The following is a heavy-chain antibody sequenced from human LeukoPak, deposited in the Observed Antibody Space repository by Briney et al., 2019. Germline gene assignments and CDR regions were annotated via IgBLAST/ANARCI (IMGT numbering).Heavy chain of an antibody. J-gene: IGHJ4*02. Sequence: GGSLRLSCAASGFAFSSYWMHWVRQAPGKGLVWVSRINSDGSSTSYADSVKGRFTISRDNAKNTLYLQMNSLRAEDTAVYYCARSLIDYGSGSYYVDYWGQGTLVTVSS. CDR2: INSDGSST. CDR3: ARSLIDYGSGSYYVDY. V-gene: IGHV3-74*01. D-gene: IGHD3-10*01. CDR1: GFAFSSYW.